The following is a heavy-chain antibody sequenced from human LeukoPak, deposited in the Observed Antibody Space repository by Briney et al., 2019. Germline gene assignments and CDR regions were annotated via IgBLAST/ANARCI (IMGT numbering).Heavy chain of an antibody. D-gene: IGHD6-6*01. Sequence: GRSLRLSCAASGFTFSSYGMHWVRQAPGKGLEWVAVISYDGSNKYYADSVKGRFTISRDNSKNTLYLQMNSLRAEDTAVYYCEKFEYSSSATGWGQGTLVTVSS. CDR2: ISYDGSNK. CDR1: GFTFSSYG. J-gene: IGHJ4*02. V-gene: IGHV3-30*18. CDR3: EKFEYSSSATG.